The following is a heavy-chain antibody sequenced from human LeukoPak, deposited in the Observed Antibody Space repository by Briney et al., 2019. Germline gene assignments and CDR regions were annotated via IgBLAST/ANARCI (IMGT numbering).Heavy chain of an antibody. D-gene: IGHD3-16*01. Sequence: GASVKVSCKASGYTFTNYGISWVRQAPGQGLECMGWISAYNGNTNYAQRFQGRVTMTTDTSASTAYMELRSLRSDDTAVYYCARVRDYGGIGEDYWGQGTLATVSS. CDR1: GYTFTNYG. CDR2: ISAYNGNT. CDR3: ARVRDYGGIGEDY. J-gene: IGHJ4*02. V-gene: IGHV1-18*01.